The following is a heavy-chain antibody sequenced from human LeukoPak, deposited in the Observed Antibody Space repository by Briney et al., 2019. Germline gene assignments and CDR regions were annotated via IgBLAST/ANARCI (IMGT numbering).Heavy chain of an antibody. J-gene: IGHJ3*02. V-gene: IGHV4-31*02. CDR3: ARGAREWLFADAFDI. D-gene: IGHD3-3*01. CDR1: GFTVSSNY. Sequence: LRLSCAASGFTVSSNYMSWIRQHPGKGLEWIGYIYYSGSTYYNPSLKSRVTISVDTSKNQFSLKLSSVTAADTAVYYCARGAREWLFADAFDIWGQGTMVTVSS. CDR2: IYYSGST.